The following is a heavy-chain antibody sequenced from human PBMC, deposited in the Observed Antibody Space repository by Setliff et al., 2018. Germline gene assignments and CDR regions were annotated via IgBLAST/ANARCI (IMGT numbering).Heavy chain of an antibody. V-gene: IGHV3-7*01. J-gene: IGHJ4*02. CDR3: FGAGTCSY. CDR2: INPHGSEK. Sequence: LRLSCTASGLSYTNDWVSWVRQAPGKGLEWLASINPHGSEKYYADSVKGRFTISRDNAKNSLSLQMNSLRTEDTAVYYCFGAGTCSYWGQGTLVTVSS. D-gene: IGHD3-10*01. CDR1: GLSYTNDW.